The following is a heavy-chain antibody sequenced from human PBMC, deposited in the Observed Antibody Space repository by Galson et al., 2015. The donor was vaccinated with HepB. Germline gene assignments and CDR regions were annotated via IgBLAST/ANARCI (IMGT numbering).Heavy chain of an antibody. D-gene: IGHD1-1*01. V-gene: IGHV4-4*07. Sequence: SETLSLTCTVSGGSISNYYWSWIRQPAGKGLEWIGRIYTSGFTNYNPSLKSRVTMSVDTPKNQFSLKLTSVTAADTAVYYCAGDRTISGYFDYWGQGTLVTVSS. CDR1: GGSISNYY. CDR3: AGDRTISGYFDY. J-gene: IGHJ4*02. CDR2: IYTSGFT.